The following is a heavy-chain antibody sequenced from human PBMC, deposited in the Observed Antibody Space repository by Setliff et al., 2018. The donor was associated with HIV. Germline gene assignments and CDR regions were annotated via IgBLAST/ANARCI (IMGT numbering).Heavy chain of an antibody. J-gene: IGHJ6*03. Sequence: PSETLSLTCAVYGGSFSGYYWSWIRQPPGKGLEWIGEINHSGSTNYSPSLKSRVTISVDTSKNQFSLKLSSVTAADTAVYYCARHRDPPGSRWIYYYYYMDLWGEGTTVTVSS. CDR1: GGSFSGYY. D-gene: IGHD6-13*01. CDR3: ARHRDPPGSRWIYYYYYMDL. CDR2: INHSGST. V-gene: IGHV4-34*01.